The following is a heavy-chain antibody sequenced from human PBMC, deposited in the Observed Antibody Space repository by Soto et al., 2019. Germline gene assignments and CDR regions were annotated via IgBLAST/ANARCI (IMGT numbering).Heavy chain of an antibody. V-gene: IGHV4-61*01. J-gene: IGHJ6*02. D-gene: IGHD4-17*01. CDR2: IYFSGRT. CDR3: SRGVDCGEEDV. CDR1: GGSVSGGSYY. Sequence: QVQLQESGPGLVKPSETLSLTCTVSGGSVSGGSYYWNWIRQPPGKGLEWIGYIYFSGRTNYNPSLKSRDTLSIATSKNQFSLKLTSATAADTSVAYCSRGVDCGEEDVWGQGTTVTVSS.